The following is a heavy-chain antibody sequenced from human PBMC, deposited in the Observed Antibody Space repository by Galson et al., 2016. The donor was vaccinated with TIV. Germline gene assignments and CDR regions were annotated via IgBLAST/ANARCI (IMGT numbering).Heavy chain of an antibody. J-gene: IGHJ5*02. CDR3: ARIQGDSSGWFDV. D-gene: IGHD6-19*01. Sequence: SLRLSCAASGFSFSRYGTHWVRQAPGKGLEWVALIWYEGINKDYADSVKGRFTVTRDNSKSTVYLQMNSLRAEDTAIYYCARIQGDSSGWFDVWGQGTQVTVSS. CDR1: GFSFSRYG. CDR2: IWYEGINK. V-gene: IGHV3-33*01.